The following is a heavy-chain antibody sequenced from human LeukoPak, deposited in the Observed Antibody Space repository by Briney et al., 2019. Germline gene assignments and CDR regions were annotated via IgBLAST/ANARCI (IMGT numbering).Heavy chain of an antibody. CDR1: GYSIISGYY. D-gene: IGHD6-19*01. Sequence: PSETLSLTCTVSGYSIISGYYRGWIRQPPGKGLEWIGSVSHSGSTFYNPSLKSRVTISVDTSQNQFSLKLSSVTAADTAVYYCARFCDSSGWYGHFDYWGQGTLVTVSS. J-gene: IGHJ4*02. CDR2: VSHSGST. V-gene: IGHV4-38-2*02. CDR3: ARFCDSSGWYGHFDY.